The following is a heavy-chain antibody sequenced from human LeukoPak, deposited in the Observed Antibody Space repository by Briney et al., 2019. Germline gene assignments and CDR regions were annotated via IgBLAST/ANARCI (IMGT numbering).Heavy chain of an antibody. CDR1: GYTFTSYG. Sequence: GASVKVSCKASGYTFTSYGISWVRQATGQGLEWMGWMNPNSGNTGYAQKFQGRVTISSLGSEDTAVYYCARGVNTYLWFGGDYMDVWGKGSTVTVSS. CDR2: MNPNSGNT. V-gene: IGHV1-8*03. CDR3: YMDV. D-gene: IGHD3-16*01. J-gene: IGHJ6*03.